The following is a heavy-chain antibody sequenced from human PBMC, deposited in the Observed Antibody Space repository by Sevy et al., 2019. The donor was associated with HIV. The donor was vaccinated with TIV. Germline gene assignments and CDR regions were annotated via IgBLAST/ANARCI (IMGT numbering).Heavy chain of an antibody. V-gene: IGHV3-30-3*01. CDR1: GFTFSSYA. D-gene: IGHD6-19*01. CDR2: ISYDGSNK. J-gene: IGHJ4*02. CDR3: ARERWAVADFDY. Sequence: GGSLRLSCAASGFTFSSYAMHWVRQAPGKGLEWAAVISYDGSNKYYADSVKGRFTISRDNSKNTLYLQMNSLRAEDTAVYYCARERWAVADFDYWGQGTLVTVSS.